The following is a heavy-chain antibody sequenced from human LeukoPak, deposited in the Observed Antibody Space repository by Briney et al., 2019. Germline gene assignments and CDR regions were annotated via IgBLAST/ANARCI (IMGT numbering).Heavy chain of an antibody. D-gene: IGHD3-22*01. CDR2: ISWNSGSI. Sequence: GGSLRLSCAASGFTFDDYAMHWVRQAPGKGLEWVSGISWNSGSIGYADSVKGRFTISRDNAKNSLYLQMNSLRAEDTALYYCAKGLYYYDSSGVFDYWGQGTLVTVSS. V-gene: IGHV3-9*01. CDR1: GFTFDDYA. J-gene: IGHJ4*02. CDR3: AKGLYYYDSSGVFDY.